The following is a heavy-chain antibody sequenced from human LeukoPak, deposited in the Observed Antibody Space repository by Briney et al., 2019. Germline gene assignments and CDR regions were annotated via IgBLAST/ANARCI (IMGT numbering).Heavy chain of an antibody. Sequence: GGSLRLSCAASGFTFSTCAMHWVRQAPGKGLEWVAVVSYDGSDKYYADSVEGRFTISRDNSKNTVYLQMNSLRAEDTAVYYCARDISGTGGFDPRGQGTLVTVSS. V-gene: IGHV3-30-3*01. CDR2: VSYDGSDK. J-gene: IGHJ5*02. CDR3: ARDISGTGGFDP. CDR1: GFTFSTCA. D-gene: IGHD1-20*01.